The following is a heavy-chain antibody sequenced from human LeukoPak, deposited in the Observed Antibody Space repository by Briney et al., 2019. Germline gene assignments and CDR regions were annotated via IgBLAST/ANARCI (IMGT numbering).Heavy chain of an antibody. D-gene: IGHD5-18*01. CDR1: GGSISSYY. CDR2: IYHSGST. Sequence: SETLSLTCTVSGGSISSYYWSWIRQPPGKGLEWIGYIYHSGSTYYNPSLKSRVTISVDRSKNQFSLKLSSVTAADTAVYYCARGRGYSYGRFDYWGQGTLVTVSS. J-gene: IGHJ4*02. V-gene: IGHV4-59*12. CDR3: ARGRGYSYGRFDY.